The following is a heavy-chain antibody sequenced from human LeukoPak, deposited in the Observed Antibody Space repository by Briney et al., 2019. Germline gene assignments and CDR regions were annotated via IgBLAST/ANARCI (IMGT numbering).Heavy chain of an antibody. CDR2: IYHSGST. CDR3: ARAYVDTAMVGFDY. D-gene: IGHD5-18*01. V-gene: IGHV4-4*02. J-gene: IGHJ4*02. Sequence: PSGTLSLTCAVSGGSISSSNWWSWVRQAPGKGLEWIGEIYHSGSTNYNPSLKSRVTISVDKSKNQFSLKLSSVTAADTAVYYCARAYVDTAMVGFDYWGQGTLVTVSS. CDR1: GGSISSSNW.